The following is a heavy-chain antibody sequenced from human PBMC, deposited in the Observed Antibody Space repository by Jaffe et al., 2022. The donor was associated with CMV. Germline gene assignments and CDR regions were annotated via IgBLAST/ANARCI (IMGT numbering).Heavy chain of an antibody. CDR2: FFYRGST. V-gene: IGHV4-39*01. J-gene: IGHJ4*02. Sequence: QLQLQESGPGLVKPSETLSLTCTVSGGSINSRSHYWGWIRQPPGEGLEWIGTFFYRGSTYYNPSLKSRVTISVDTSKNQFYLKLSSVTAADTAVYYCATQQLERPVDYWGQGTLVTVSS. CDR3: ATQQLERPVDY. CDR1: GGSINSRSHY. D-gene: IGHD1-1*01.